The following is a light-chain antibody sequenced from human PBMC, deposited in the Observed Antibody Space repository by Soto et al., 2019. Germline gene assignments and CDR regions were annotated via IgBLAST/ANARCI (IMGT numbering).Light chain of an antibody. CDR3: QQLETYPLT. CDR1: QGISSA. J-gene: IGKJ5*01. CDR2: DFF. Sequence: AIQVTQSPSSLSASVGDTVTITCRASQGISSAFAWYQQKPGKVPRLLSYDFFNLQSVVPSRFSGSGSGTDFTLTISRLQPEDFATSYCQQLETYPLTFGQGTRLEVK. V-gene: IGKV1-13*02.